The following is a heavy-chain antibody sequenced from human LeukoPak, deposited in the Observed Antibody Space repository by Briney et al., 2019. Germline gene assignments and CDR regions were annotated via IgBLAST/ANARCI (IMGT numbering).Heavy chain of an antibody. CDR2: INPSGGST. Sequence: GASVKVSCKASGYTFTSYYMHWVRQAPGQGLEWMGIINPSGGSTSYAQKLQGRVTMTTDTSTSTAYMELRSLRSDDTAVYYCARDWEGDSYYYYGMDVWGQGTTVTVSS. CDR3: ARDWEGDSYYYYGMDV. V-gene: IGHV1-46*01. D-gene: IGHD2-21*02. CDR1: GYTFTSYY. J-gene: IGHJ6*02.